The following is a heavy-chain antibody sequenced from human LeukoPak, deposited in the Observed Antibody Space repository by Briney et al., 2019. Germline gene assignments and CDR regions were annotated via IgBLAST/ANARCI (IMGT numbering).Heavy chain of an antibody. V-gene: IGHV3-21*01. CDR3: ARGSDGSGSYYTHYYYGMDV. CDR2: ISSSSSYI. D-gene: IGHD3-10*01. J-gene: IGHJ6*02. CDR1: GFTFSSYS. Sequence: GGSLRLSCAASGFTFSSYSMTWVRQAPGKGLEWVSSISSSSSYIYYADSVKGRFTISRDNAKNSLYLQMNSLRAEDTAVYYCARGSDGSGSYYTHYYYGMDVWGQGTTVTVSS.